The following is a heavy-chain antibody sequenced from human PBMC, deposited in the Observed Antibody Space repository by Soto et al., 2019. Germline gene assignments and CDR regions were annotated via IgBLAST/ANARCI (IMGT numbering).Heavy chain of an antibody. CDR2: INAGNGNT. J-gene: IGHJ5*02. Sequence: ASVKVSCKASGYTFTSYAMHWVRQAPGQRLEWMGWINAGNGNTKYSQKFQGRVTITRDTSASTAYMELSSLRSEDTAVYYCARGISYDFWSGYYRSWFDPWGQGTLVTVSS. CDR1: GYTFTSYA. CDR3: ARGISYDFWSGYYRSWFDP. D-gene: IGHD3-3*01. V-gene: IGHV1-3*01.